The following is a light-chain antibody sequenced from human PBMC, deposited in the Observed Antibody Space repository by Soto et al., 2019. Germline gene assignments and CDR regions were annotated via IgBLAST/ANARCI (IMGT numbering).Light chain of an antibody. CDR2: RAS. Sequence: EIVMTQSPATLSVSQGERATLSCRASQNIDINLVWYQQKPGQAPRLLIFRASTRATDIPARFSGSGSGTEFTLTISSLQSEDFAVYYCQQYHHWPPITFGQGTRLEIK. V-gene: IGKV3-15*01. J-gene: IGKJ5*01. CDR3: QQYHHWPPIT. CDR1: QNIDIN.